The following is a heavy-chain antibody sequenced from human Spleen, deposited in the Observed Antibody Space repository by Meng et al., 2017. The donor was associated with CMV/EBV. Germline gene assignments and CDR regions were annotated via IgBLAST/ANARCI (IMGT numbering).Heavy chain of an antibody. CDR2: ISWNSGSI. V-gene: IGHV3-9*01. Sequence: SLKISCAASGFTFDDYAMHWVRQAPGKGLEWVSGISWNSGSIGYADSVKGRFTISRDNAKNSLYLQMNSLRAEDTAVYYCAREGGFVVVPAAKDYWGQGTLVTVSS. CDR1: GFTFDDYA. J-gene: IGHJ4*02. CDR3: AREGGFVVVPAAKDY. D-gene: IGHD2-2*01.